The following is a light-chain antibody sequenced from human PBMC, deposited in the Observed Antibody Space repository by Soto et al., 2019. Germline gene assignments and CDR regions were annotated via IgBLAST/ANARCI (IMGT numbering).Light chain of an antibody. CDR3: SLSHSGVAV. CDR1: TGAVTSGHY. CDR2: DTN. V-gene: IGLV7-46*01. Sequence: QAVVTQEPSLTVSPGGTVTLTCGSSTGAVTSGHYPYWFQLRPGQAPRTLIYDTNNKHSWTPARFSGSLLGGKGALTLSGAQPEDEADYYCSLSHSGVAVFGGGTKVTVL. J-gene: IGLJ2*01.